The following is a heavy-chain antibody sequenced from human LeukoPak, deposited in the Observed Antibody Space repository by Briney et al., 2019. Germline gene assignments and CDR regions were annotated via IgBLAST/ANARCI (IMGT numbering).Heavy chain of an antibody. CDR1: GYTFTCYY. V-gene: IGHV1-2*02. CDR2: INPNSGGT. Sequence: ASVKVSCKASGYTFTCYYLHWVRQAPGQGLEWMGWINPNSGGTNYAQKFQGRVTMTRDTSISTAYMELSRLRSDDTAVYYCAREDQEITMVRGREYYFDYWGQGTLVTVSS. D-gene: IGHD3-10*01. CDR3: AREDQEITMVRGREYYFDY. J-gene: IGHJ4*02.